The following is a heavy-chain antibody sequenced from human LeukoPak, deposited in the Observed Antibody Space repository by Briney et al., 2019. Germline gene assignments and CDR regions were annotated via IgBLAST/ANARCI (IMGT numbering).Heavy chain of an antibody. D-gene: IGHD6-13*01. CDR2: ISYDGSNK. CDR3: ARDGGAAAGTWDWFDP. J-gene: IGHJ5*02. Sequence: PGGSLRLSCAASGFTFSSFAMHWVRQAPGKGLEWVAVISYDGSNKYFADSVKGRFTTSRDNSRNTLYLQMNSLRAEDTAVYYCARDGGAAAGTWDWFDPWGQGTLVTVSS. V-gene: IGHV3-30*04. CDR1: GFTFSSFA.